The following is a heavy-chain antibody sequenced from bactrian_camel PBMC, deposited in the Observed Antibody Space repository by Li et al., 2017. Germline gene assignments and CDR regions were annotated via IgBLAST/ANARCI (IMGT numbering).Heavy chain of an antibody. CDR1: GYAFSSYY. Sequence: VQLVESGGGLVQPGGSLRLSCETYGYAFSSYYMLWVRQAPGKGLEWVSSAGGGRTHYADSVKGRFTASRDNAKNTLYLQMNSLKTEDTAVYFCATGSRYGVASFYKYWGQGTQVTVS. V-gene: IGHV3-2*01. CDR3: ATGSRYGVASFYKY. CDR2: AGGGRT. J-gene: IGHJ4*01. D-gene: IGHD6*01.